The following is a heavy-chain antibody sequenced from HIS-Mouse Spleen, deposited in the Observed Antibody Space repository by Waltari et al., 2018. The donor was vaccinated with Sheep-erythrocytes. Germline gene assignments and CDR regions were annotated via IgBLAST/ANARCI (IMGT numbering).Heavy chain of an antibody. CDR1: GFTFSSYS. D-gene: IGHD6-13*01. CDR3: ESATITCLVTGFSPADV. J-gene: IGHJ6*01. CDR2: ISISSSYI. Sequence: EVQLVESGGGLVKPGGSLRLSCAASGFTFSSYSMNWVRQAPGKGLEWVSSISISSSYIYYADSVKGRVTISRPKGVALHRPDVYLLPPAREQLNLRESATITCLVTGFSPADV. V-gene: IGHV3-21*01.